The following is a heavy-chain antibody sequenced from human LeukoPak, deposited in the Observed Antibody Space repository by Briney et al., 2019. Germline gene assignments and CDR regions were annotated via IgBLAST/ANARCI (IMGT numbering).Heavy chain of an antibody. V-gene: IGHV4-59*08. D-gene: IGHD1-26*01. J-gene: IGHJ3*02. CDR1: GGSIGSYF. CDR2: NSGST. Sequence: SETLSLTCTVSGGSIGSYFWSWIRQPPGKGLEWIGYNSGSTKYNPPLKSRVTISVDTSKNQLSLKLSSVTAADTAVYYCARGRGYGGNYLRAFDIWGQGTMVSVSS. CDR3: ARGRGYGGNYLRAFDI.